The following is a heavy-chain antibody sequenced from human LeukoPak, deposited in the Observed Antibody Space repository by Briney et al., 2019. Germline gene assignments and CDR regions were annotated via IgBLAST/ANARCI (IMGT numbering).Heavy chain of an antibody. CDR2: INHSGST. J-gene: IGHJ6*03. CDR1: GGSFSGYY. CDR3: ARVVGVVLMVYADYFYYYYMDV. V-gene: IGHV4-34*01. Sequence: SETLSLTCAVYGGSFSGYYWSWIRQSPGKVLEWIGEINHSGSTNYNPSLKSRVTISVDTSKNQFSLKLSSVTAADTAVFYCARVVGVVLMVYADYFYYYYMDVWGKGTTVTISS. D-gene: IGHD2-8*01.